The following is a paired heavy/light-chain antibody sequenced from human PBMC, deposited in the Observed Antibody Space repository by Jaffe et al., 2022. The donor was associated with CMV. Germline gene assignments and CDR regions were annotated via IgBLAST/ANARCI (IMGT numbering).Light chain of an antibody. CDR1: SSDIGAGND. Sequence: QSVLTQPPSVSGAPGQRVTISCTGSSSDIGAGNDVHWYQQVPGRAPKVLIYGNSNRPSGVPDRFSGSKSGTSASLAITGLQAEDEADYYCQSYDSSLSGSYVFGTGTKVTVL. J-gene: IGLJ1*01. V-gene: IGLV1-40*01. CDR2: GNS. CDR3: QSYDSSLSGSYV.
Heavy chain of an antibody. Sequence: QVQVVQSGAEVKKPGASVKVSCKTSGYTFTTYGVSWVRQAPGQGLEWMGWISTHTGKTKYAEKLQGRVTLTTDTATSTGYMELRSLRSDDTAMYYCAREAGWYNDYWGQGTLVTVSS. J-gene: IGHJ4*02. CDR3: AREAGWYNDY. D-gene: IGHD6-19*01. CDR1: GYTFTTYG. CDR2: ISTHTGKT. V-gene: IGHV1-18*04.